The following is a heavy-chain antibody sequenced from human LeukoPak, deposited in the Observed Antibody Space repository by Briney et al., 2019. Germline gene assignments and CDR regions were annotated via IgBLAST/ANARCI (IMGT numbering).Heavy chain of an antibody. V-gene: IGHV4-28*01. CDR3: ARIGGAWNDPYYFDY. D-gene: IGHD1-1*01. CDR2: IYYSGST. J-gene: IGHJ4*02. CDR1: GYSISSSNW. Sequence: SETLSLTCAVSGYSISSSNWWGWIRQPPGKGLEWIGYIYYSGSTYYNPSLKSRVTMSVDTSKNQFSLKLSSVTAVDTAVYYCARIGGAWNDPYYFDYWGQGTLVTVSS.